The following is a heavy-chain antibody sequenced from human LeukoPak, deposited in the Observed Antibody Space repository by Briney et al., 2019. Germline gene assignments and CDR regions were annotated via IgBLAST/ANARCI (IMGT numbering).Heavy chain of an antibody. D-gene: IGHD6-19*01. CDR1: GGSISSYY. V-gene: IGHV4-59*01. J-gene: IGHJ1*01. Sequence: NPSETLSLTCTVSGGSISSYYWSWIRQPPGKGLEWIGYIYYSGSTNYNPSLKSRVTISVDTSKNQFSLKLSSVTAADTAVYYCARVNSSGWYEYFQHWGQGTLVTVSS. CDR3: ARVNSSGWYEYFQH. CDR2: IYYSGST.